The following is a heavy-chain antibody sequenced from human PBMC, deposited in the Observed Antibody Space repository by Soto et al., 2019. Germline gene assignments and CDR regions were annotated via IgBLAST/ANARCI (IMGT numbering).Heavy chain of an antibody. J-gene: IGHJ4*02. V-gene: IGHV4-39*07. D-gene: IGHD3-10*01. CDR1: GGSISSCSYY. CDR2: IYYSGST. CDR3: ARGWGAGVFDY. Sequence: SETLSLTCTVSGGSISSCSYYWGWIRQPPGKGLEWIGSIYYSGSTYYNPSLKSRVTLLVDTSKNLFSLKVSSVAVEDTAVYYCARGWGAGVFDYWGQGTLVTVSS.